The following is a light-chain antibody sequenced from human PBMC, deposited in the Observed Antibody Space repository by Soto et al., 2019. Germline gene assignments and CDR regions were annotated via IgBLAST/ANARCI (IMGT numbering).Light chain of an antibody. V-gene: IGLV2-8*01. CDR1: NNDVGGYNY. Sequence: QSALTQPPSASGSPGRSVTISCTGTNNDVGGYNYVSWYQQHPGQAPRLIIYEVTERPSGVPDRFSGSKSGNTASLTVSGLQADDEADYFCSSYAGSNLVVFGGGTKVTVL. J-gene: IGLJ2*01. CDR3: SSYAGSNLVV. CDR2: EVT.